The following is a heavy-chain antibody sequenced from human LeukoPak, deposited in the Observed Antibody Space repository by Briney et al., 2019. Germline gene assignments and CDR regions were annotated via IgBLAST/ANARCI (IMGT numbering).Heavy chain of an antibody. D-gene: IGHD3-22*01. Sequence: PGGSLRLSCAASGFMFSRYGMHGLRQAPGKGVEGVAVTSYDGSNKDYGDSVKGRFTISRDNSKNTVYLKMNSLRIEDTAVYYCAKDLDSRSYRYCFDYWGQGTLVTVSS. CDR3: AKDLDSRSYRYCFDY. CDR2: TSYDGSNK. J-gene: IGHJ4*02. CDR1: GFMFSRYG. V-gene: IGHV3-30*18.